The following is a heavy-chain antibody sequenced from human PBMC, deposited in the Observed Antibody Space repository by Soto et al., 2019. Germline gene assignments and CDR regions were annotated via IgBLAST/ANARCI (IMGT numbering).Heavy chain of an antibody. CDR3: ASAYGSGSWDYYYMDV. CDR1: GYTFTGYY. D-gene: IGHD3-10*01. CDR2: INPNSGGT. J-gene: IGHJ6*03. Sequence: ASVKVSCKASGYTFTGYYMNGVRQAPGKGLEWMGWINPNSGGTNYAQKFQGWVTMTRDTSISTAYMELSRLRSDDTAVYYCASAYGSGSWDYYYMDVSGKGTTVTVSS. V-gene: IGHV1-2*04.